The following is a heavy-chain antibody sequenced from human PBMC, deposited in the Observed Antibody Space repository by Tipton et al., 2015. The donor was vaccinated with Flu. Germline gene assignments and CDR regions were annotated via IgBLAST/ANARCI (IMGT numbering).Heavy chain of an antibody. V-gene: IGHV4-38-2*02. CDR3: ARDPSLGMPDYFDS. Sequence: TLSLTCAVSGDSISSDYYWGWIRQFPGKGLEWIGNIHRTGSTYFNPSLTSRVTISVDRSKNQFSLRLTSVTAADTAVYYCARDPSLGMPDYFDSWGQGILVTASS. CDR1: GDSISSDYY. CDR2: IHRTGST. D-gene: IGHD2-2*01. J-gene: IGHJ4*02.